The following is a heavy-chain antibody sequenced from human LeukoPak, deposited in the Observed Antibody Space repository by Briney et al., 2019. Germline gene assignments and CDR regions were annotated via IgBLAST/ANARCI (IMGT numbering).Heavy chain of an antibody. D-gene: IGHD3-16*02. Sequence: GGSLRLSCAASGFTFSSYSMNWVRQAPGKGLEWVSSISSSSSYIYYADSVKGRFTISRGNAKNSLYLQMNSLRAEDTAVYYCARRYVWGSYPTFDYWGQGTLVTVSS. CDR1: GFTFSSYS. CDR2: ISSSSSYI. V-gene: IGHV3-21*01. CDR3: ARRYVWGSYPTFDY. J-gene: IGHJ4*02.